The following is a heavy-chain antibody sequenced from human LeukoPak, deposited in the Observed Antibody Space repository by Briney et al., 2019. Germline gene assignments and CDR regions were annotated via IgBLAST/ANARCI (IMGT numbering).Heavy chain of an antibody. Sequence: GGSLRLSCAASGFTFSSYAMIWVRQAPGKGLEWVSASSSGGGSTYYADSVKGRFTISRDNSKNTLYLQMNSLSAEDTAVYHCAKARFTVTNYFDYWGQGTLVTVPS. CDR2: SSSGGGST. J-gene: IGHJ4*02. CDR1: GFTFSSYA. D-gene: IGHD4-17*01. CDR3: AKARFTVTNYFDY. V-gene: IGHV3-23*01.